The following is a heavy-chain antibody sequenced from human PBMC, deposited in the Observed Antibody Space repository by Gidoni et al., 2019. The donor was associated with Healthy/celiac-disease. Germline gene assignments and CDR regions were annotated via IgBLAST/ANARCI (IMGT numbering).Heavy chain of an antibody. CDR2: IIPIFGTA. J-gene: IGHJ6*02. V-gene: IGHV1-69*01. Sequence: QVQLVQSGAEVKKPGSSVKVSCKASGGTFSSYALSWVRQAPGQGLEWMGGIIPIFGTANYAQKFQGRVTITADESTSTAYMELSSLRSEDTAVYYCATMVGIVVVPAADYYYYGMDVWGQGTTVTVSS. D-gene: IGHD2-2*01. CDR3: ATMVGIVVVPAADYYYYGMDV. CDR1: GGTFSSYA.